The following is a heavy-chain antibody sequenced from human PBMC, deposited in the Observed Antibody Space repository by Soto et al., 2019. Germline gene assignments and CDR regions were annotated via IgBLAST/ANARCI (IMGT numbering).Heavy chain of an antibody. Sequence: PGESLKISCRTSGYKFTSSWIAWVRQKPGKGLEWMGIIFPSDSDTRYSPSFQGQVTISADRSTSTVFLQWASLKASDTAVYFRARKDKSGYFNWFDPWGQGTLVTVSS. CDR3: ARKDKSGYFNWFDP. D-gene: IGHD3-22*01. V-gene: IGHV5-51*01. CDR2: IFPSDSDT. CDR1: GYKFTSSW. J-gene: IGHJ5*02.